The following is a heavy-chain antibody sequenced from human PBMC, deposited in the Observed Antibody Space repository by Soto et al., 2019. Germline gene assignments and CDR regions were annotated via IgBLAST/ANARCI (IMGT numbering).Heavy chain of an antibody. CDR1: GYTFTSYD. J-gene: IGHJ6*03. CDR2: MNPNTGNT. V-gene: IGHV1-8*01. Sequence: ASVKVSCKASGYTFTSYDINWVRQASGQGLEWMGWMNPNTGNTAYAQKFQGRVTMTRDTSVSTAYMEMGSLGSEDTAVYYCARGRWCSGGSCDYYYMDVWGEGTTVTVSS. CDR3: ARGRWCSGGSCDYYYMDV. D-gene: IGHD2-15*01.